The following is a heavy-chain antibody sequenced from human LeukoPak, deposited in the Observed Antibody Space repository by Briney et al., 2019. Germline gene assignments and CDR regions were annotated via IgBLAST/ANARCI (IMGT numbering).Heavy chain of an antibody. V-gene: IGHV1-46*01. CDR2: INPSGGST. Sequence: ASVKVSCKASGYTFTSYYMHWVRQAPGQGLEWMGIINPSGGSTSYAQKFQGRVTMTRDTSTSTVYMELSSLRSEDTAVYYCATSVVVVAATGYSYDPFDYWGQGTLVTVSS. D-gene: IGHD2-15*01. CDR1: GYTFTSYY. CDR3: ATSVVVVAATGYSYDPFDY. J-gene: IGHJ4*02.